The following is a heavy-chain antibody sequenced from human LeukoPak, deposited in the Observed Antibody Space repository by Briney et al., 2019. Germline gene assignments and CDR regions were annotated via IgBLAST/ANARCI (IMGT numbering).Heavy chain of an antibody. J-gene: IGHJ4*02. CDR3: ARNPEGRLRGRHFDY. V-gene: IGHV4-39*07. Sequence: SETLSLTCTVSGGSISSSSYYWGWIRQPPGKGLEWIGSIYYSGSTYYNPSLNSRVTISVDTSKNQFSLKLSSVTAADTAVYYCARNPEGRLRGRHFDYWGQGTLVTVSS. CDR1: GGSISSSSYY. D-gene: IGHD3-16*01. CDR2: IYYSGST.